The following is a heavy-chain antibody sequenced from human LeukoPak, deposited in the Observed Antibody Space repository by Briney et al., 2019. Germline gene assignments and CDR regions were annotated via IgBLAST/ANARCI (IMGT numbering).Heavy chain of an antibody. D-gene: IGHD2-15*01. CDR1: GFTFSSYW. V-gene: IGHV3-7*01. J-gene: IGHJ6*03. CDR2: IKQDGGEK. CDR3: VRCDIVVVVGMDV. Sequence: GGSLRLSCAASGFTFSSYWMSWVRQAPGKGLEWVANIKQDGGEKYYVDSVKGRFTVSRDNAKNSLYLQMNSLRAEDTAVYYCVRCDIVVVVGMDVWGKGTTVTVSS.